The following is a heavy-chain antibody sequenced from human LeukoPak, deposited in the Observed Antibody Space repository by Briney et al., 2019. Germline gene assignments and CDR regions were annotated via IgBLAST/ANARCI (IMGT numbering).Heavy chain of an antibody. Sequence: GGSLRLSCAASGFTFDDYAMHWVRQAPGKGLEWVLYISSSSSTIYYAYSVKGRFTCSRANAKNSLYLQMNSLRAEDTAVYYCAREGTEGRSSSDQNYYYYYMDVWGKGTTVTVSS. CDR1: GFTFDDYA. J-gene: IGHJ6*03. V-gene: IGHV3-48*04. CDR3: AREGTEGRSSSDQNYYYYYMDV. D-gene: IGHD6-6*01. CDR2: ISSSSSTI.